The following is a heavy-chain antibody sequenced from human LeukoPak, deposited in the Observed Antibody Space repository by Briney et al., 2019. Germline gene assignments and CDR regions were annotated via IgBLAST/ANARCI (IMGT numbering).Heavy chain of an antibody. D-gene: IGHD6-13*01. CDR1: GFTFSSYS. J-gene: IGHJ5*02. V-gene: IGHV3-7*01. Sequence: PGGSLRLSCAASGFTFSSYSMNWVRQAPGKGLEWVANIKQDGSEKYYVDSVKGRFTISRDNAKNSLYLQMNSLRAEDTAVYYCARAYSSSWYDWFDPWGQGTLVTVSS. CDR3: ARAYSSSWYDWFDP. CDR2: IKQDGSEK.